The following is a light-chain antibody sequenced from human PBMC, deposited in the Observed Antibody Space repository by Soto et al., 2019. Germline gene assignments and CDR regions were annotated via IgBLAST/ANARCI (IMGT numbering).Light chain of an antibody. J-gene: IGKJ4*01. CDR2: HAS. CDR3: QQYGSSQLT. V-gene: IGKV3D-20*01. CDR1: QSVSSSY. Sequence: EIVLTQSPATLSLSPGERATLSCGASQSVSSSYLAWYQQKPGLAPRLLIYHASSRATGLPDRFSDSGSGTDFALTIRRLEPEDFAVYCGQQYGSSQLTFGGGTKGEIK.